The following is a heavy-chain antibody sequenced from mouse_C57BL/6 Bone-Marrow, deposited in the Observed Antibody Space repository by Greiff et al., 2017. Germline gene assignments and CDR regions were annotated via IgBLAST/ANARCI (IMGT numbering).Heavy chain of an antibody. CDR2: IDPSDNYT. CDR3: ARTFSTVVAVDY. CDR1: GYTFTSYW. V-gene: IGHV1-59*01. J-gene: IGHJ2*01. Sequence: VQLKQPGAELVRPGTSVKLSCKASGYTFTSYWMNWVKQRPGQGLEWIGVIDPSDNYTNYNQKFKGKATLTVDTSSSTAYMQLSRLTSEDSAVYYCARTFSTVVAVDYWGQGTTLTVAS. D-gene: IGHD1-1*01.